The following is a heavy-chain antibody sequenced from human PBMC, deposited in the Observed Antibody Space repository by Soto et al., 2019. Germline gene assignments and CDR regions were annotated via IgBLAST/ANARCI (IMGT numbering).Heavy chain of an antibody. CDR1: GGSISSGGYS. Sequence: QLQLQESGSGLVKPSQTLSLTCAVSGGSISSGGYSWSWIRQPPGKGLEWIGYIYHSGSTYYNPSLQSQITIPVDRSKTQFSLKLSSVTAADTAVYDCARAGGLGAVAADYWGQGTLVTVSS. V-gene: IGHV4-30-2*01. J-gene: IGHJ4*02. D-gene: IGHD6-19*01. CDR2: IYHSGST. CDR3: ARAGGLGAVAADY.